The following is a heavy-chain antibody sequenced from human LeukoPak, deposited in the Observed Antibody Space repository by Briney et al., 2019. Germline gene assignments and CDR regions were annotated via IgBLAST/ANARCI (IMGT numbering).Heavy chain of an antibody. V-gene: IGHV1-2*02. D-gene: IGHD4-17*01. J-gene: IGHJ5*02. Sequence: ASVKVSCKASRYTFTGYYIHWVRQAPGQGLEWLGWINPNSGGTKYAQKFQGRVTMTRDTSIRTAYMELSGLRSDDTAVYYCARDHGDYVQYNWFDPWGQGTLVTVSS. CDR3: ARDHGDYVQYNWFDP. CDR2: INPNSGGT. CDR1: RYTFTGYY.